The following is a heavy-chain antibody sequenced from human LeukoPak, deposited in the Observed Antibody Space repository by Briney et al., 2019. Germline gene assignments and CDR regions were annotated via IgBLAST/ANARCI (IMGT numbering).Heavy chain of an antibody. CDR2: ISSSSSYT. Sequence: GGSLRLSCAASGFTFCDYYMSCIRQAPGKGLEWVSYISSSSSYTNYADSVKGRFTISRDNAKNSLYLQMNRLRAEDTAVYYCARVTPPNNWFDPWGQGTLVTVSS. V-gene: IGHV3-11*05. CDR1: GFTFCDYY. CDR3: ARVTPPNNWFDP. J-gene: IGHJ5*02.